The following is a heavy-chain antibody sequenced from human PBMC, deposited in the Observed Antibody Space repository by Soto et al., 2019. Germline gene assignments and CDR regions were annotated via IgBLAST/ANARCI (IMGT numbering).Heavy chain of an antibody. Sequence: SQTLSLTCAISGDSVSSNSAAWNWIRQSPSRGLEWLGRTYYRSKWYNDYAVSVKSRITINPDTSKNQFSLQLNSVTPEDTAVYYCARGDVGDSSSWYHYYYGMDVWGQGTTVTVSS. CDR3: ARGDVGDSSSWYHYYYGMDV. D-gene: IGHD6-13*01. CDR1: GDSVSSNSAA. V-gene: IGHV6-1*01. J-gene: IGHJ6*02. CDR2: TYYRSKWYN.